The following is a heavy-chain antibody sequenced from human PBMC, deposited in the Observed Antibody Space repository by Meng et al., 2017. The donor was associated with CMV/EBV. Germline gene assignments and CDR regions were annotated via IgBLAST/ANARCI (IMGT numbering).Heavy chain of an antibody. CDR2: MNPNRGNT. Sequence: AVQVSCQASGYSFASYDINWVRQATGHGLEWMGWMNPNRGNTGYAQKFQGRVTMTRNTSISTAYMELSSLRSEDTPVYYCAINDYSNYYYYGMDVWGQWTTVTVSS. CDR3: AINDYSNYYYYGMDV. D-gene: IGHD4-11*01. CDR1: GYSFASYD. J-gene: IGHJ6*02. V-gene: IGHV1-8*01.